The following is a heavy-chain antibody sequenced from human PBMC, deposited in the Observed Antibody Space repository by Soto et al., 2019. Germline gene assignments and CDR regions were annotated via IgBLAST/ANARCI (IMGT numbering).Heavy chain of an antibody. V-gene: IGHV3-23*01. J-gene: IGHJ4*02. D-gene: IGHD3-9*01. Sequence: EVPLLESGGGLVQPGGSLRLSCAASGFTFSSYAMSWVRQAPGKGLEWVSAISGSGGSTYYADSVKGRFTISRDNSKNTLYLQMNSLRAEDTAVYYCAKDLDYDILTGYTPDYWGQGTLVTVSS. CDR3: AKDLDYDILTGYTPDY. CDR2: ISGSGGST. CDR1: GFTFSSYA.